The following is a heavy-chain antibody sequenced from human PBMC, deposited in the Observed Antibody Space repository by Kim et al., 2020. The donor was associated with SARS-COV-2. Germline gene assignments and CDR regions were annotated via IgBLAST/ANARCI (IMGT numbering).Heavy chain of an antibody. CDR1: GFTFSNYA. CDR2: ISGTGDET. Sequence: GGSLRLSCAASGFTFSNYAMTWVRQAPGKGLEWVSTISGTGDETYYADSVKGRFTISRDNSKNTVYLLMNSLRGEDTAVYYCAKDRSGSLDWGQGKMVTVPS. D-gene: IGHD3-3*01. CDR3: AKDRSGSLD. V-gene: IGHV3-23*01. J-gene: IGHJ3*01.